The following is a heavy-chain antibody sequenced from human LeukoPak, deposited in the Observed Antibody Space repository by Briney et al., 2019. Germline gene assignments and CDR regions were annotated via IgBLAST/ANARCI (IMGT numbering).Heavy chain of an antibody. V-gene: IGHV4-59*12. CDR2: IYYSGST. CDR3: AREYYDSSGPSVVDY. J-gene: IGHJ4*02. CDR1: LGSIISYY. D-gene: IGHD3-22*01. Sequence: PSETLSLTRIVSLGSIISYYWSWIRQPPRKGLEWIGYIYYSGSTSYNPPLTRRATISVDASKTQFSLKLSSVTAADTAVYYCAREYYDSSGPSVVDYWGQGTLVTVSS.